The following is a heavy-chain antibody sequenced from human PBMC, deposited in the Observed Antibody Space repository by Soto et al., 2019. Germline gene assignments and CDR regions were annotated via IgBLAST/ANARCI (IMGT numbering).Heavy chain of an antibody. J-gene: IGHJ6*02. CDR2: VSSTGTSP. V-gene: IGHV3-23*01. Sequence: PVGSLRLSCSASGLTFSNYAMSWVRQSPGKGLEWVSGVSSTGTSPYYAGSVKGRFTISRDNAKNSLFLQMNSLRAEDTAVYYCATLTYCSSASCPNYYYVMDVWGQGTTVTVS. CDR3: ATLTYCSSASCPNYYYVMDV. D-gene: IGHD2-2*01. CDR1: GLTFSNYA.